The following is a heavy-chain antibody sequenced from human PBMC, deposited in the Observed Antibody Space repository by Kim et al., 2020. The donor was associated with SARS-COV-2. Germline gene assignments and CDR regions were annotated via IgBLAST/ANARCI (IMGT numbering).Heavy chain of an antibody. Sequence: SETLSLTCTVSGGSISSYYWSWIRQPPGKGLEWIGYIYYSGSTNYNPSLKSRVTISVDTSKNQFSLKLSSVTAADTAVYYCARCWADYYYYYGMDVWGQGTPVTVSS. CDR3: ARCWADYYYYYGMDV. D-gene: IGHD3-16*01. J-gene: IGHJ6*02. CDR2: IYYSGST. CDR1: GGSISSYY. V-gene: IGHV4-59*13.